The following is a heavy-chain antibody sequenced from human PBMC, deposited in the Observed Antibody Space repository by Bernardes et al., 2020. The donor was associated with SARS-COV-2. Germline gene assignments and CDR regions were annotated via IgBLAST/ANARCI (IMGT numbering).Heavy chain of an antibody. CDR2: IWYDGSKK. V-gene: IGHV3-33*06. Sequence: GGSLRLSCAASGFAFNDYAMHWVRQAPGKGLEWVAVIWYDGSKKYYADSVTGRFTISRDNSRNTVYLQMNSLRVEDTAVYYCTKIRCNGDNCYWTMDVWGQGTTVTVSS. CDR3: TKIRCNGDNCYWTMDV. D-gene: IGHD2-15*01. CDR1: GFAFNDYA. J-gene: IGHJ6*02.